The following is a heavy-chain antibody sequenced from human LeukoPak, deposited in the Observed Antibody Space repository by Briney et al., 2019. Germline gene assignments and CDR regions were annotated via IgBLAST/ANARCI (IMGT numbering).Heavy chain of an antibody. D-gene: IGHD1-26*01. V-gene: IGHV3-30*02. CDR1: ELSFSSYG. J-gene: IGHJ4*02. CDR2: IRYDGSNK. CDR3: AKDPVGATVFDY. Sequence: GGSLRLSCAASELSFSSYGMLGLGQAPGKGLGRVAFIRYDGSNKYYADSVKGRFTISRDNSKNTLDLQMNSLRAEDTAVYYCAKDPVGATVFDYWGQGTLVSVAS.